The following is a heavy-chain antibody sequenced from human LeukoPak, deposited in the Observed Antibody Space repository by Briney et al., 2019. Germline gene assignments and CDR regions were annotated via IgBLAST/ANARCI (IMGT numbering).Heavy chain of an antibody. CDR3: ARVLRTGSSWFNPSYYYYMDV. D-gene: IGHD6-13*01. CDR2: ISSSGSTI. J-gene: IGHJ6*03. V-gene: IGHV3-11*01. Sequence: PGGSLRLSCAASGFTFSDCYMSWIRQAPGKGLEWVSYISSSGSTIYYADSVKGRFTISRDNAKNSLYLQMNSLRAEDTAVYYCARVLRTGSSWFNPSYYYYMDVWGKGTTVTVSS. CDR1: GFTFSDCY.